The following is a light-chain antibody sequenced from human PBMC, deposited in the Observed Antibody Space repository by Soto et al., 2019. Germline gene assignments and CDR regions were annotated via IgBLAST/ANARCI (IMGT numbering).Light chain of an antibody. V-gene: IGLV2-11*01. CDR2: DVN. Sequence: QSVLTQPRSVSGSPGQSVTISCTGTSSDVGGYNSVSWYQHHPGKAPKLIIFDVNRRPSGVPDRFSGSKSGNTASLTISGLQAEDEADYFCSSYAGTYIHFVFGTETKLTV. J-gene: IGLJ1*01. CDR1: SSDVGGYNS. CDR3: SSYAGTYIHFV.